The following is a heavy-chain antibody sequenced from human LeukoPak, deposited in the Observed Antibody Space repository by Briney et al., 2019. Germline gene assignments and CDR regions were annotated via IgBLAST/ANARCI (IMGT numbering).Heavy chain of an antibody. CDR1: GFTFTSSA. CDR2: IVVGSGNT. J-gene: IGHJ4*02. Sequence: ASGKVSGKASGFTFTSSAVQGVRQARGQRLEGIGWIVVGSGNTNYAQKFQERVTITRDMSTSTAYRELSSLRSEDTAVYHRAADLFSITMVRGVLDYWGQGTLVTVSS. D-gene: IGHD3-10*01. V-gene: IGHV1-58*01. CDR3: AADLFSITMVRGVLDY.